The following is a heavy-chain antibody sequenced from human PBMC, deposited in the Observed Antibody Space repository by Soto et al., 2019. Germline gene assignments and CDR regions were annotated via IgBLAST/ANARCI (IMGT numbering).Heavy chain of an antibody. CDR3: ARVGYGSSYYYGMDV. CDR2: ISYDGSNK. CDR1: GFTFSSYA. Sequence: GGSLRLSCAASGFTFSSYAMHWVRQAPGKGLEWVAVISYDGSNKYYADSVKGRFTISRDNSKNTLYLQMNSLRAEDTAVYYCARVGYGSSYYYGMDVWGQGTTVTVSS. J-gene: IGHJ6*02. V-gene: IGHV3-30-3*01. D-gene: IGHD5-12*01.